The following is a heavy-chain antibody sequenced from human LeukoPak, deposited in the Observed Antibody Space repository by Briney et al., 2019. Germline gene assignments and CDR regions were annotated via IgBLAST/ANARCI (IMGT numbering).Heavy chain of an antibody. CDR3: ARVSGLGSYYDSSGYPDY. D-gene: IGHD3-22*01. V-gene: IGHV3-23*01. Sequence: GGSLRLSCAASGFTFSSYAMSWVRQAPGKGLEWVSAISGSGGSTYYADSVKGRFTISRDNSKNTLYLQMNSLRAEDTAVYYCARVSGLGSYYDSSGYPDYWGQGTLVTVSS. J-gene: IGHJ4*02. CDR2: ISGSGGST. CDR1: GFTFSSYA.